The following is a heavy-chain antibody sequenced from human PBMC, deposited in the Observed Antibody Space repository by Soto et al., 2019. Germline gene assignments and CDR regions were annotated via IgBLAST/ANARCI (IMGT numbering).Heavy chain of an antibody. J-gene: IGHJ4*02. CDR3: ARPPDYTWNDY. CDR2: VSGSGGST. Sequence: EVQLLESGGGLVQPGGSLRLSCAASGFTFSSYAMSWVRQAPGKGLEWISAVSGSGGSTYYAASVKGRFTIAGDNSKDTLYLQMNILRAEDTAVYYCARPPDYTWNDYWGQGTLVTVSS. CDR1: GFTFSSYA. D-gene: IGHD1-20*01. V-gene: IGHV3-23*01.